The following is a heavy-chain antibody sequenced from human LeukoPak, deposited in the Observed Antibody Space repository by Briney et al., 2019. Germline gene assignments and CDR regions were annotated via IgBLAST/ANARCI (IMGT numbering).Heavy chain of an antibody. D-gene: IGHD5-12*01. J-gene: IGHJ4*02. CDR2: IWYDGNKK. Sequence: GGSLRLSCAASGFTFSSYAMHWVRQAPGKGLGWVALIWYDGNKKYFEDSVKGRFTISRDNSKNTLYLQMNSLRAEDTAVYYCARDRGYDPHYYFDYWGQGTLVTVSS. CDR3: ARDRGYDPHYYFDY. V-gene: IGHV3-33*01. CDR1: GFTFSSYA.